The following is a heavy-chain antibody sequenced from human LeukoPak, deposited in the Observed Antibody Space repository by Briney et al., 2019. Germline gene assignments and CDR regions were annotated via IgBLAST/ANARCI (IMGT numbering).Heavy chain of an antibody. CDR1: GFTFSNYW. J-gene: IGHJ3*02. D-gene: IGHD6-13*01. Sequence: PGGSLRLSCAASGFTFSNYWMIWVRQAPGKGLEWVGNIKQDGSEKRYADSVRGRFSISRDNAQTSLYLQMNSLRAEDTAVYYCARDSAGTKAFDIWGQGTMVTVSS. CDR2: IKQDGSEK. V-gene: IGHV3-7*01. CDR3: ARDSAGTKAFDI.